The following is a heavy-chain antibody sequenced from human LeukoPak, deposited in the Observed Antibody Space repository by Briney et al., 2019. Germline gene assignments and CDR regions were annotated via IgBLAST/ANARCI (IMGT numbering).Heavy chain of an antibody. J-gene: IGHJ5*02. CDR3: ARAGPYYYGSGSYWMASANWFDP. Sequence: SETLSLTCTVSGYSISSGYYWGWIRQPPGKGLEWIGSIYHSGSTYYNPSLKSRVTISVDTSKNQFSLKLSSVTAADTAVYYCARAGPYYYGSGSYWMASANWFDPWGQGTLVTVSS. D-gene: IGHD3-10*01. CDR1: GYSISSGYY. V-gene: IGHV4-38-2*02. CDR2: IYHSGST.